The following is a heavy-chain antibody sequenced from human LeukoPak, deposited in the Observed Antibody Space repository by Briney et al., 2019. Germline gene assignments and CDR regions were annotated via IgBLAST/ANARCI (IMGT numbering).Heavy chain of an antibody. J-gene: IGHJ4*02. D-gene: IGHD2-2*01. CDR3: VRRRATSCCYTFDY. CDR1: GFTFTNYW. CDR2: IKRDGSEK. V-gene: IGHV3-7*05. Sequence: PGGSLRLSCAASGFTFTNYWMTWVRQSPGKGLEWVANIKRDGSEKYHVDSVKGRFTISRDNAKNSVYLQMNSLRAEDTAVYYCVRRRATSCCYTFDYWGLGTLVTVSS.